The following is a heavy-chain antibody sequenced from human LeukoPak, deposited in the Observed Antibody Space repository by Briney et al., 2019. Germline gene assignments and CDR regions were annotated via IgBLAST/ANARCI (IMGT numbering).Heavy chain of an antibody. CDR3: AKDMGNPMVRGGGIDY. D-gene: IGHD3-10*01. V-gene: IGHV3-9*01. CDR1: GFTFDDYA. CDR2: ISWNSGSI. J-gene: IGHJ4*02. Sequence: GGSLRLSCAASGFTFDDYAMHWVRQAPGKGLEWVSGISWNSGSIGYADSVKGRFTISRDNAKNSLYLQMNSLRAEDTALYYCAKDMGNPMVRGGGIDYWGQGTLVTVSS.